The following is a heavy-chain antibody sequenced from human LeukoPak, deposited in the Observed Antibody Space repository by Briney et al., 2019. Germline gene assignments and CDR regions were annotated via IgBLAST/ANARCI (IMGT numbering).Heavy chain of an antibody. CDR3: ARDADWGYDAFDI. J-gene: IGHJ3*02. CDR2: TYYKSKWYN. V-gene: IGHV6-1*01. D-gene: IGHD7-27*01. Sequence: SQTLSLTCAISGDSVSVNSDVWNWIRQSPSRGLGWLGRTYYKSKWYNDYAVSVKSRITISPDTSKNQFSLQLNSVTPEDTAVYYCARDADWGYDAFDIWGQGTMVTVSS. CDR1: GDSVSVNSDV.